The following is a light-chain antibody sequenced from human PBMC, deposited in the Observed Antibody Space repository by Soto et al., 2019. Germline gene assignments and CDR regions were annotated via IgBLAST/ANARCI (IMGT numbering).Light chain of an antibody. J-gene: IGLJ1*01. CDR1: NTYFGGYKY. Sequence: QSALTQPRSVSGSPGQSVTISCTGTNTYFGGYKYVSWYQQYAGKAPKLLIFDVSQRPSGVPDRFSGSASASAASLTISGLQAEDEADYYCCSYAGSYVFGTGTKVTVL. V-gene: IGLV2-11*01. CDR3: CSYAGSYV. CDR2: DVS.